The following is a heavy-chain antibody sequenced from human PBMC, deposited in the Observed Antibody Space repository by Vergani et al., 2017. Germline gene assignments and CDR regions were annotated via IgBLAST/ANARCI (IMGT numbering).Heavy chain of an antibody. Sequence: QVHLVQSGTEVKKPGSSVKVSCKASGGSLSSSVITWVRQAPGQGLEWMGRHLPKFGTANYAQKFQGRVTITADESTSTSYLALSSLTSDDTAVYYCAKENTVAVATPRYYNGLDGWGQGTTVTVSS. J-gene: IGHJ6*02. CDR1: GGSLSSSV. V-gene: IGHV1-69*13. D-gene: IGHD6-19*01. CDR2: HLPKFGTA. CDR3: AKENTVAVATPRYYNGLDG.